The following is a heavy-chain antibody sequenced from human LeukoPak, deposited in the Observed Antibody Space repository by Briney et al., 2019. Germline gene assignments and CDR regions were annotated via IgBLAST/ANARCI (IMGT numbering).Heavy chain of an antibody. CDR1: GGTFSSYA. CDR2: IIPIFGTA. V-gene: IGHV1-69*13. J-gene: IGHJ4*02. Sequence: AASVKVSCKASGGTFSSYAISWVRQVPGQGLEWMGGIIPIFGTANYAQKFQGRVTITADESTSTAYMELSSLRSEDTAVYYCASCDCYSNYLFWYFDYWGQGTLVTVSS. D-gene: IGHD4-11*01. CDR3: ASCDCYSNYLFWYFDY.